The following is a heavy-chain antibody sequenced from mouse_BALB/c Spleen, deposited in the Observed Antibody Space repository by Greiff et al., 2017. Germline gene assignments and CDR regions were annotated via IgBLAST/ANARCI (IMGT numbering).Heavy chain of an antibody. D-gene: IGHD4-1*01. J-gene: IGHJ2*01. V-gene: IGHV10-1*02. Sequence: EVKLVESGGGLVQPKGSLKLSCAASGFTFNTYAMNWVRQAPGKGLEWVARIRSKSNNYATYYADSVKDRFTISRDDSQSMLYLQMNNLKTEDTAMYYCVRQGVGRHYFDYWGQGTTLTVSS. CDR2: IRSKSNNYAT. CDR1: GFTFNTYA. CDR3: VRQGVGRHYFDY.